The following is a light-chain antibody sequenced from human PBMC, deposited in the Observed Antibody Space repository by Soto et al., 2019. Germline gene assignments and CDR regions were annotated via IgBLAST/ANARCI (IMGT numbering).Light chain of an antibody. J-gene: IGLJ2*01. CDR1: SSDVGGYNY. Sequence: QSALTQPPSASGSPGQSVTISCTGTSSDVGGYNYVSWYQQHPGKAPKLMIYEVNNRPSGVSNRFSGSKSGNTASLTISGLQAEDEADYYCSSYTTSSTLNMVFGGGTKLTVL. CDR2: EVN. CDR3: SSYTTSSTLNMV. V-gene: IGLV2-14*01.